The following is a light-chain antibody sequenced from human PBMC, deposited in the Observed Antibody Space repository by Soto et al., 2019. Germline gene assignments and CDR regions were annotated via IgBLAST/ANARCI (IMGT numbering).Light chain of an antibody. CDR2: DLS. Sequence: QSVLTQPASVSGSPGQSITISCTGTSSDVGGYNYVSWYQQHPGKAPKLMIYDLSNRPSGVSNRFSGSKSGNTASLTISGLQAEDEADYYCSSYTSSSTPYVFGTGTKLTVL. CDR1: SSDVGGYNY. CDR3: SSYTSSSTPYV. J-gene: IGLJ1*01. V-gene: IGLV2-14*01.